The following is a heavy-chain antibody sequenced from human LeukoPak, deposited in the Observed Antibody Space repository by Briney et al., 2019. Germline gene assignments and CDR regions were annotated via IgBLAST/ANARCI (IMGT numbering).Heavy chain of an antibody. CDR2: ISWDGGST. J-gene: IGHJ6*03. CDR3: AKGATPITPITTPKIVIPGYYYYMDV. Sequence: PGGSLRLSCAASGLTFDDYAMLWVRQAPGKGLEWVSLISWDGGSTYYADSVKGRFTISRDNSKNSLYLQMNSLRAEDTALYYCAKGATPITPITTPKIVIPGYYYYMDVWGKGTTVTVSS. CDR1: GLTFDDYA. V-gene: IGHV3-43D*03. D-gene: IGHD5-24*01.